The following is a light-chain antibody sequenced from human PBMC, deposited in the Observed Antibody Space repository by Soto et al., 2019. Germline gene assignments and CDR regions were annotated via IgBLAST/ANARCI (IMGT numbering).Light chain of an antibody. CDR3: QQYNNWPRT. CDR1: QSVSSN. J-gene: IGKJ1*01. Sequence: EIVMTQSPATLSVSPGERATLSCRASQSVSSNLAWYHQKPGQSPRLLIYGASTRATGIPARFSGSGSGTDFTLTISSLQSEDFAVYYCQQYNNWPRTFGQGTKVEIK. CDR2: GAS. V-gene: IGKV3-15*01.